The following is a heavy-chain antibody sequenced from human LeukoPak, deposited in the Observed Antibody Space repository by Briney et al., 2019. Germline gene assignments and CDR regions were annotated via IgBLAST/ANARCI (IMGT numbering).Heavy chain of an antibody. Sequence: ATVKVSCKASGYTFTSYAMHWVRQAPGQRLEWMGWINAGNGNTKYSQKFQGRVTITRDTSASTAYMELSSLRSEDTAVYYCARVPGYCSSTSCYPLYYFDYWGQGTLATVSS. J-gene: IGHJ4*02. CDR2: INAGNGNT. V-gene: IGHV1-3*01. D-gene: IGHD2-2*01. CDR1: GYTFTSYA. CDR3: ARVPGYCSSTSCYPLYYFDY.